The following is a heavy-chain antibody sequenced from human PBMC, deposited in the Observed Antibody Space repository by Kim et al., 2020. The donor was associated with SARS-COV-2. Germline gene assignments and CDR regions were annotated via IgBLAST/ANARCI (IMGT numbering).Heavy chain of an antibody. CDR1: GYTFTSYD. D-gene: IGHD2-21*01. CDR2: MNPNSGNT. CDR3: ARGHLKSIVVVIAPRPYYYYMDV. Sequence: APVKVSCKASGYTFTSYDINWVRQATGQGLEWMGWMNPNSGNTGYAQKFQGRVTMTRNTSISTAYMELSSLRSEDTAVYYCARGHLKSIVVVIAPRPYYYYMDVWGKGTTVTVS. V-gene: IGHV1-8*01. J-gene: IGHJ6*03.